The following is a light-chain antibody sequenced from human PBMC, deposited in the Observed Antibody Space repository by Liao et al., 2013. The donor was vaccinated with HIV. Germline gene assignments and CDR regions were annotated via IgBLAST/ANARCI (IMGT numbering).Light chain of an antibody. J-gene: IGLJ2*01. CDR1: KLGDKY. Sequence: SYELTQPPSVSVSPGQTASITCSGDKLGDKYACWYQQKPGQSPVLVIYQDSKRPSGIPERFSGSNSGNTATLTISRVEAGDEADYYCQAWDNNFVVFGGGTKLTVL. V-gene: IGLV3-1*01. CDR2: QDS. CDR3: QAWDNNFVV.